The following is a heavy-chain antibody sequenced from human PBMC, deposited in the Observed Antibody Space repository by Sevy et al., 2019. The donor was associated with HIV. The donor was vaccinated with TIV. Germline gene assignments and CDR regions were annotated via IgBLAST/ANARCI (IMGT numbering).Heavy chain of an antibody. J-gene: IGHJ3*02. V-gene: IGHV3-49*03. D-gene: IGHD2-15*01. CDR1: GFTFGDHA. CDR3: TRRIFGDI. CDR2: ISSKAYGGPT. Sequence: GGSLRLSCIASGFTFGDHAMSWFRQAPGKGLEWVGFISSKAYGGPTQYAASVKGRFTISRDDSKSIAYLQMNSLKTEDTAVYYCTRRIFGDIWGQGTMVTVSS.